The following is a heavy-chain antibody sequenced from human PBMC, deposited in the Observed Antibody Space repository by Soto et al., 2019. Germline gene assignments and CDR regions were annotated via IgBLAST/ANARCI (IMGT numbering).Heavy chain of an antibody. Sequence: QVQLVESGGGVVQPGRSLRLSCAASGFTFSNYGMHWVRQAPGKGLAWVAVIGYDGSHKYYADSVKGRCPISRDNSKNTLYLQMDSLRAEDTAVYYCARAAAINSPCAYWGHGTLVTVSS. CDR3: ARAAAINSPCAY. CDR1: GFTFSNYG. D-gene: IGHD6-25*01. J-gene: IGHJ4*01. CDR2: IGYDGSHK. V-gene: IGHV3-33*01.